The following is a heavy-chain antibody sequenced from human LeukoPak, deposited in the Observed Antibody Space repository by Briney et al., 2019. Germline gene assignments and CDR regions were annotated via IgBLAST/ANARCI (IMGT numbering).Heavy chain of an antibody. Sequence: GASVKVSCKASGGTFSSYAISWVRQAPGQGLEWMGGIIPIFGTANYAQKFQGRVTITADESTSTAYMELSSLRSEDTAVYYCARDVTTDYGKPLYYFDYWGQGTLVTVSS. V-gene: IGHV1-69*13. CDR2: IIPIFGTA. CDR1: GGTFSSYA. D-gene: IGHD4-17*01. CDR3: ARDVTTDYGKPLYYFDY. J-gene: IGHJ4*02.